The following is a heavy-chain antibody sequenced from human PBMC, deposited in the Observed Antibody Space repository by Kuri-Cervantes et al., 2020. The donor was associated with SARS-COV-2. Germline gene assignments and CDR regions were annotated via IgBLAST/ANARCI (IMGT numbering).Heavy chain of an antibody. J-gene: IGHJ4*02. CDR3: ATEDNGNSPLDY. V-gene: IGHV1-24*01. CDR1: GYTLTELT. D-gene: IGHD4-23*01. Sequence: ASVKVSCKISGYTLTELTMHWVRQAPGKGLEWMGAFDPEDDERGYAQNFQGRVTMTEDTSTDTAYMELSSLRSEDTAIYYCATEDNGNSPLDYWGQGTLVTVSS. CDR2: FDPEDDER.